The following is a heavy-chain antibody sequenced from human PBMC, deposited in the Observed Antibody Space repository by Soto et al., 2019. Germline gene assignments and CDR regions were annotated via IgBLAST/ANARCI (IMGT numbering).Heavy chain of an antibody. V-gene: IGHV3-23*01. Sequence: QPGGSLRLSCAASGFTFSSYAMSWVRQAPGKGLEWVSAISGSGGSTYYADSVKGRFTISRDNSKNTLYLQMNSLRAEDTAVYYCAKNMVESVYSSGWYDFYWFDPWGQGTLVTVSS. CDR2: ISGSGGST. CDR3: AKNMVESVYSSGWYDFYWFDP. J-gene: IGHJ5*02. CDR1: GFTFSSYA. D-gene: IGHD6-19*01.